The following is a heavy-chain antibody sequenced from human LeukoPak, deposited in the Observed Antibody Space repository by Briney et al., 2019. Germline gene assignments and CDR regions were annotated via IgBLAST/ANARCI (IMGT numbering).Heavy chain of an antibody. J-gene: IGHJ4*02. CDR2: INPSGGST. D-gene: IGHD6-13*01. CDR3: ARDLTIAAAGTYGY. CDR1: GYTFTSYY. Sequence: GASVKVSCKASGYTFTSYYMHWVRQAPGQGLEWMGIINPSGGSTSYAQKFQGRVTMTTDTSTSTAYMELRSLRSDDTAVYYCARDLTIAAAGTYGYWGQGTLVTVSS. V-gene: IGHV1-46*01.